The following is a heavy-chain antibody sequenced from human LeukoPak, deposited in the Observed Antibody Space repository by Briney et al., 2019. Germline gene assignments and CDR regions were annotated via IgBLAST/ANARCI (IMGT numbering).Heavy chain of an antibody. V-gene: IGHV3-33*01. CDR2: IWYDGSNK. Sequence: GGSLRLSCAASGFTFSSYGMHWVRQAPGKGLEWVAVIWYDGSNKYYADSVKGRFTISRDNSKNTLYLQMNSLGAEDTAVYYCARDCSGGSCYDWFDPWGQGTLVTVSS. CDR1: GFTFSSYG. J-gene: IGHJ5*02. D-gene: IGHD2-15*01. CDR3: ARDCSGGSCYDWFDP.